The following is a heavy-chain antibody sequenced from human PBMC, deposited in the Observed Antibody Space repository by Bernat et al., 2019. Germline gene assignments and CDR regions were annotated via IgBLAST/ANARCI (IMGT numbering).Heavy chain of an antibody. J-gene: IGHJ6*02. Sequence: QVQLVESGGGVVQPGRSLSLSCAASGFTFSSYGMHWVRQAPGKGLEWVAVIWYDGSNKYYADSVKGRFTISRDNSKNTLYLQMNSLRAEDTAVYYCARDSNRHGRAVADLTYGMDVWGQGTTVTVSS. V-gene: IGHV3-33*01. CDR3: ARDSNRHGRAVADLTYGMDV. CDR2: IWYDGSNK. CDR1: GFTFSSYG. D-gene: IGHD6-19*01.